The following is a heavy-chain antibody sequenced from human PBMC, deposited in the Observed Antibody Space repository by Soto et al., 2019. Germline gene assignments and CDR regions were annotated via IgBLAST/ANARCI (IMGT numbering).Heavy chain of an antibody. CDR1: VFTFSDYY. Sequence: GGSLRLSCAASVFTFSDYYMSWIRQAPGKGLEWVSYISSSGSTIYYADSVKGRFTISRDNAKNSLYLQMNSLRAEDTAVYYCARSHLYYDSSGYPDYWGQGTLVTVS. CDR3: ARSHLYYDSSGYPDY. D-gene: IGHD3-22*01. V-gene: IGHV3-11*01. CDR2: ISSSGSTI. J-gene: IGHJ4*02.